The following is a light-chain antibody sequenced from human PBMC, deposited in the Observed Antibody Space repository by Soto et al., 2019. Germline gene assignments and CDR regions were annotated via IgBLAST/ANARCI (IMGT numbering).Light chain of an antibody. CDR2: GAS. CDR3: RQTYSTPYT. Sequence: IQMTQSPSSLSASVGDRVTITCRASQIVSSYLNWYQQKPGKAPKVLICGASNLQSGVPSRFSGSESGPDFTLTIISMQHEDFATSYCRQTYSTPYTFGQGTKLDIQ. CDR1: QIVSSY. V-gene: IGKV1-39*01. J-gene: IGKJ2*01.